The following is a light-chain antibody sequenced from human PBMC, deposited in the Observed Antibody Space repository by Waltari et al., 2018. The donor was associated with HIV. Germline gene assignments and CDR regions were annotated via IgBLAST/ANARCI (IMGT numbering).Light chain of an antibody. V-gene: IGKV3-20*01. J-gene: IGKJ2*03. CDR2: GAS. CDR3: QHYGSSPYS. Sequence: EIVLTQSPGTLSLFPGETATLSCRASQSISSTYLAWYQQKPGQAPRLFIFGASNRATDIPDRFSAGGSGTDFTLTIRRLEPEDFAVYYCQHYGSSPYSFGQGTKLEIK. CDR1: QSISSTY.